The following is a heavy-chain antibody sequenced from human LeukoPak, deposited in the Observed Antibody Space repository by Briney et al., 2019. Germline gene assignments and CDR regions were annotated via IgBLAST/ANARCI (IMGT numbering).Heavy chain of an antibody. Sequence: SETLSLTCAVYGGSFSGYYWSWIRQPPGKGLEWIGEINHSRSTNYNPSLKSRVTISVDRSKNQFSLKLSSVTAADTAVYYCARWYFDWFDAFDIWGQGTMVTVSS. CDR3: ARWYFDWFDAFDI. D-gene: IGHD3-9*01. CDR2: INHSRST. J-gene: IGHJ3*02. V-gene: IGHV4-34*01. CDR1: GGSFSGYY.